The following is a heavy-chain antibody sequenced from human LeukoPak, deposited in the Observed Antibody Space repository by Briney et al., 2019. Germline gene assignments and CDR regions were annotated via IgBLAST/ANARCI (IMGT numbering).Heavy chain of an antibody. CDR2: IKQDGSEK. Sequence: PGGSLRLSCAASGFTFSSAWMSWVRQAPGKGRGWVANIKQDGSEKYYADSVKGRFTISRDNAKNSLYLQMNSLRAEDTAVYYCARVLSYDYVWGSYRYYFDYWGQGTLVTVSS. CDR1: GFTFSSAW. CDR3: ARVLSYDYVWGSYRYYFDY. V-gene: IGHV3-7*01. J-gene: IGHJ4*02. D-gene: IGHD3-16*02.